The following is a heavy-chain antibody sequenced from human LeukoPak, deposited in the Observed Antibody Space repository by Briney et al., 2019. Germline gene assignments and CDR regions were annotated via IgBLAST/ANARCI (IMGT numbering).Heavy chain of an antibody. CDR3: ARAIRFGELCYFDY. CDR1: GGSISSYY. CDR2: IYYSGST. D-gene: IGHD3-10*01. V-gene: IGHV4-59*01. Sequence: SETLSLTCTVSGGSISSYYWSWIRQPPGKGLEWIGYIYYSGSTNYNPSLKSRVTISADTSKNQFSLKLSSVTAADTAVYYCARAIRFGELCYFDYWGQGTLVTVSS. J-gene: IGHJ4*02.